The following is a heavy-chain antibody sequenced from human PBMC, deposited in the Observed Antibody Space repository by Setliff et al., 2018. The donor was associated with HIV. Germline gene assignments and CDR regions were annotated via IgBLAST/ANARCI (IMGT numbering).Heavy chain of an antibody. J-gene: IGHJ3*02. CDR3: ATQRDIVMVPGQGGFDI. D-gene: IGHD2-2*01. CDR1: TYTFSSYV. CDR2: ISVYNGNT. V-gene: IGHV1-18*01. Sequence: ASVKVSCKASTYTFSSYVINWVRQAPGQGLEWMGRISVYNGNTIYAQTLQGRVIMTTDTSTGTAYMELRSLRSDDTAMYYCATQRDIVMVPGQGGFDIWAQGTMVTVSS.